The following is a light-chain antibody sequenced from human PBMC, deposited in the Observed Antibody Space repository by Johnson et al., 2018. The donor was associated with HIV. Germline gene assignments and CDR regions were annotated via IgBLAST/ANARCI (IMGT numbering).Light chain of an antibody. CDR2: ENN. CDR3: GTWHSRLSARHV. V-gene: IGLV1-51*02. CDR1: SSNIGNNY. Sequence: QSVLTQPPSVSSAPGQKVTVSCSGSSSNIGNNYVSWYQQLPGTAPKILIYENNKRPSGIPDRISGSKSGTSATLGITGLQLWDEADYEGGTWHSRLSARHVFGTETKVTVL. J-gene: IGLJ1*01.